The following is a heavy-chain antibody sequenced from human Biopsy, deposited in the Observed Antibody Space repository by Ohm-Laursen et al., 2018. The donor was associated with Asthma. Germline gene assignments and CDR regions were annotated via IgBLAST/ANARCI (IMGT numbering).Heavy chain of an antibody. CDR1: GFAVSRDY. J-gene: IGHJ4*02. V-gene: IGHV3-53*01. CDR3: ARGDSSNWSHYYFDY. Sequence: GSLRLSCTALGFAVSRDYMFWVRQAPGKGLEWVSVIYSGGTSHTADSVRGRFTISRDYSKNTLYLQMHSLRAEGTAVYYCARGDSSNWSHYYFDYWGQGTLVTVSS. D-gene: IGHD3-22*01. CDR2: IYSGGTS.